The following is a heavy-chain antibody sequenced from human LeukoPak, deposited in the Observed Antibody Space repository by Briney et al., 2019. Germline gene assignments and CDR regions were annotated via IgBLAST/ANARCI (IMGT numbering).Heavy chain of an antibody. CDR3: AKDAGGGTTPVY. J-gene: IGHJ4*02. D-gene: IGHD2-15*01. Sequence: GRSLRLSCAASGFTFINYAMHWVRQAPGKGLEWVAIILPDGVTKFYADAVKGRFTISRDNSRNTMYLQMNSLTSEDTAVYYCAKDAGGGTTPVYWGQGTLVTVSS. V-gene: IGHV3-30-3*01. CDR1: GFTFINYA. CDR2: ILPDGVTK.